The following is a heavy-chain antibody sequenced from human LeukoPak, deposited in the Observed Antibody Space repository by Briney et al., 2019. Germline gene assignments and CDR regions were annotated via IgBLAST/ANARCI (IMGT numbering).Heavy chain of an antibody. CDR2: ISGSGGST. CDR3: AKARVYDSSGYYYLPFDY. D-gene: IGHD3-22*01. V-gene: IGHV3-23*01. CDR1: RFTFSSYA. Sequence: GGSLRLSCAASRFTFSSYAMSWVRQAPGKGLEWVSAISGSGGSTYYADSVKGRFTISRDNSKNTLYLQMNSLRAEDTAVYYCAKARVYDSSGYYYLPFDYWGQGTLVTVSS. J-gene: IGHJ4*02.